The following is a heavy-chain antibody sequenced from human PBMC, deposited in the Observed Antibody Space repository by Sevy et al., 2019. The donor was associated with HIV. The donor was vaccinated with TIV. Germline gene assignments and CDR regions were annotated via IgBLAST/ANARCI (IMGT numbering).Heavy chain of an antibody. D-gene: IGHD1-20*01. CDR3: VKAMSQARITKGIGGLFFAVTDYYEMDV. CDR1: GFSFSDYG. Sequence: GGSLRLSCVTSGFSFSDYGMHWVRQAPGKGLEWVTFIRFEGSNRNYADPVKGRFTISRDNSKNTLYLEMNNLRTDDTVFYYLVKAMSQARITKGIGGLFFAVTDYYEMDVWGQGTTVTVSS. J-gene: IGHJ6*02. CDR2: IRFEGSNR. V-gene: IGHV3-30*02.